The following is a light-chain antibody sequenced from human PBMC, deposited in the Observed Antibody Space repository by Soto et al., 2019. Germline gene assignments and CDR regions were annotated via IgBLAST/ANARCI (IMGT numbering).Light chain of an antibody. J-gene: IGLJ2*01. V-gene: IGLV2-23*01. CDR2: EGT. Sequence: QSALTQPASVSGFPGRRFPTPSPGTSAYNLVSWYQQHPGKAPKLIIYEGTKRPPGVSNRFSGPKSGNTASLTISGLQAEDEADYHCCSYAGSNTVVFGGGTKLTVL. CDR3: CSYAGSNTVV. CDR1: SAYNL.